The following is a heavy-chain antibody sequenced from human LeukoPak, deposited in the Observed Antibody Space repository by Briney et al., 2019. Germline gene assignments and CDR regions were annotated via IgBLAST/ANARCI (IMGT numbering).Heavy chain of an antibody. D-gene: IGHD2-15*01. V-gene: IGHV1-18*01. J-gene: IGHJ4*02. CDR2: ISTYNGNT. Sequence: ASVKVSCKASGYTFTSYGISWVRQAPGQGLEWMGWISTYNGNTNYAQKLQGRVTMTTDTSTSTAYMELGSLRSDDTAVYYCARDLEDCSGGSCYVDYWGQGTLVTVSS. CDR1: GYTFTSYG. CDR3: ARDLEDCSGGSCYVDY.